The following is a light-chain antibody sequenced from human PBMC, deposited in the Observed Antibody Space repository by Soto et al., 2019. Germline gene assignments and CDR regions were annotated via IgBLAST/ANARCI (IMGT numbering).Light chain of an antibody. Sequence: DIQMTQSPSTLSASVGDTVTITCRASQSINSWLAWFQQKPGKDPKLLIYQASNLESGVPSRFSGSGSGTEFTLTITSLQPDDFATYYCQQHNDYPITFGQGTRLEI. V-gene: IGKV1-5*03. CDR1: QSINSW. CDR3: QQHNDYPIT. CDR2: QAS. J-gene: IGKJ5*01.